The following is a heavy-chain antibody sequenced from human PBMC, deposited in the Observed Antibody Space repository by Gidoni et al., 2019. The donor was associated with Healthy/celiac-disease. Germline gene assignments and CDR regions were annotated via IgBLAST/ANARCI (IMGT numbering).Heavy chain of an antibody. CDR2: IYVIGRT. V-gene: IGHV4-31*03. CDR1: GGSLSSGGYY. D-gene: IGHD3-10*01. J-gene: IGHJ4*02. Sequence: QVQRQESGQGLVKPSQTLSLTCTVSGGSLSSGGYYWSWIRPHPGKGREWMGDIYVIGRTSYHPSLQSRVTISVDPSKNQFSLKLSSVTAADTAGYYCARANPLGIGDYFDYWGQGTLVTVSS. CDR3: ARANPLGIGDYFDY.